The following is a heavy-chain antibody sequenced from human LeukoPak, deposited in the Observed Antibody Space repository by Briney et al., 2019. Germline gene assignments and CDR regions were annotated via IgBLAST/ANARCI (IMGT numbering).Heavy chain of an antibody. V-gene: IGHV3-30*18. Sequence: PGGSLRLSCAASGFTFSSHGIHWVRQAPGKGLEWVAVISYAGSDKYYADSVKGRFTISRDNSKNTLYLQMNSLRAEDTAVYYCAKDRMGGYWGQGTLVTVSS. CDR3: AKDRMGGY. CDR1: GFTFSSHG. D-gene: IGHD3-16*01. CDR2: ISYAGSDK. J-gene: IGHJ4*02.